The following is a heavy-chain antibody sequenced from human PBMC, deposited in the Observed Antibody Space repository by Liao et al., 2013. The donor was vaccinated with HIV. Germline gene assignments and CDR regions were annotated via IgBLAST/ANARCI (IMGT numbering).Heavy chain of an antibody. CDR3: AREIKGPDYYGSGSLEY. D-gene: IGHD3-10*01. J-gene: IGHJ4*02. V-gene: IGHV4-59*01. CDR1: GGSISSYY. CDR2: IYYSGST. Sequence: QVQLQESGPGLVKPSETLSLTCTVSGGSISSYYWNWIRQPPGKGLEWIGYIYYSGSTNYNPSLNSRVTISVDTSKNQFSLKLSSVTAADTAVYYCAREIKGPDYYGSGSLEYWGQGTLVTVSS.